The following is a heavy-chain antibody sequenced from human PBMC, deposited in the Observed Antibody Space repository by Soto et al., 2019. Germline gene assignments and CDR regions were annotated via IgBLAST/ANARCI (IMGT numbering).Heavy chain of an antibody. V-gene: IGHV3-30*18. J-gene: IGHJ4*02. Sequence: PGGSLRLSCVASGFTFSTSDVHWVRQAPGQGLEWVAVVSYDERNIYYADSVKGRFSVSRDNSKNTLFLHMNSLRAEDTAVYFCAKLVDKSLDDYWGQGALVTVSS. D-gene: IGHD3-16*01. CDR2: VSYDERNI. CDR3: AKLVDKSLDDY. CDR1: GFTFSTSD.